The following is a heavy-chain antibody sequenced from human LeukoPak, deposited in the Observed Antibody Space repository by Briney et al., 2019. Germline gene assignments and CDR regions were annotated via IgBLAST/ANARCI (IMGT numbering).Heavy chain of an antibody. J-gene: IGHJ3*01. CDR3: ARGWFGFWHNSYLDDNAFDV. CDR1: GGSFSGYY. D-gene: IGHD3-10*01. V-gene: IGHV4-34*01. CDR2: INQSGRT. Sequence: PSETLSLTCAVYGGSFSGYYWSWIRQVPGKGLERRWEINQSGRTNSNPSLKSRVTISVDPSKTQISLNLSFVTATDTAVYYCARGWFGFWHNSYLDDNAFDVWGPGTMVTVSS.